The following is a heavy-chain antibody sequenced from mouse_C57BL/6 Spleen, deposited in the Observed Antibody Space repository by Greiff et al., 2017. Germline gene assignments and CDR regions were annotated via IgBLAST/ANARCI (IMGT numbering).Heavy chain of an antibody. J-gene: IGHJ4*01. V-gene: IGHV1-81*01. CDR3: VSPKDAMDY. CDR2: IYPRSGNT. D-gene: IGHD6-5*01. CDR1: GYTFTSYG. Sequence: QVQLQQSGAELARPGASVKLSCKASGYTFTSYGISWVKQRTGQGLEWIGEIYPRSGNTYYNVKFKGKATLTADKSSSTAYMELRSLTSEDSAVYFCVSPKDAMDYWGQGTSVTVSS.